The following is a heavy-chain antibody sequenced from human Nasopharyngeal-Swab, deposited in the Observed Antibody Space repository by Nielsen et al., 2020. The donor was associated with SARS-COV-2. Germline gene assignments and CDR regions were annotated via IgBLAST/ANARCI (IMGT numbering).Heavy chain of an antibody. CDR1: GGSISSGGYY. D-gene: IGHD3-22*01. CDR3: ARGNSYYYDSSGYYYYYYGMDV. Sequence: SETLSLTCTVSGGSISSGGYYWSWIRQPAGKGLEWIGRIYTSGSTNYNPSLKSRVTISVDTSKNQFSLKLSSVTAADTAVYYCARGNSYYYDSSGYYYYYYGMDVWGQGTTVTVSS. J-gene: IGHJ6*02. V-gene: IGHV4-61*02. CDR2: IYTSGST.